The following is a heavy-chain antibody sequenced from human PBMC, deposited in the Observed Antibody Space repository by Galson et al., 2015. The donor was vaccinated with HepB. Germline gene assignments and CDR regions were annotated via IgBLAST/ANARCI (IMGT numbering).Heavy chain of an antibody. CDR1: GYTFTSYY. V-gene: IGHV1-46*01. J-gene: IGHJ3*02. CDR3: ARGGITMIVVVSTGAFDI. Sequence: SVKVSCKASGYTFTSYYMRWVRQAPGQGLEWMGIISTSGGSTSYAQKFKGRVTMTRDNATSTVYMEMSSLRSEDTAVYYCARGGITMIVVVSTGAFDIWGQGTMVTVSS. CDR2: ISTSGGST. D-gene: IGHD3-22*01.